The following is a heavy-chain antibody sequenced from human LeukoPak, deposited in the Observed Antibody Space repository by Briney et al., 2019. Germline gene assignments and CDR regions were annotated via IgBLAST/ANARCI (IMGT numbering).Heavy chain of an antibody. CDR1: GGSISSGGYY. CDR3: ARYSSSPADFDY. D-gene: IGHD6-6*01. Sequence: SETLSLTCTVSGGSISSGGYYWSWIRQHPGKGLEWIGYIYYSGGTYYNPSLKSRVTISVDTSKNQFSLKLTSVTAADTAVYYCARYSSSPADFDYWGQGTLVTVSS. V-gene: IGHV4-31*03. J-gene: IGHJ4*02. CDR2: IYYSGGT.